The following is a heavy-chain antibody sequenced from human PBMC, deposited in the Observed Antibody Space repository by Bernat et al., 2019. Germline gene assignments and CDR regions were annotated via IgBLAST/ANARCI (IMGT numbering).Heavy chain of an antibody. D-gene: IGHD3-9*01. J-gene: IGHJ6*02. Sequence: QVQLVQSGAEVKKPGASVKVSCKASGYTFTSYGISWVRQAPGQGLEWMGWISAYNGNTNYAQKLQGRVTMTTDTSTSTAYMELRSLRSDDTAVYYCARDHSDILTGYFSPLYYYYGMDVWGQGTTVTVSS. CDR1: GYTFTSYG. V-gene: IGHV1-18*01. CDR3: ARDHSDILTGYFSPLYYYYGMDV. CDR2: ISAYNGNT.